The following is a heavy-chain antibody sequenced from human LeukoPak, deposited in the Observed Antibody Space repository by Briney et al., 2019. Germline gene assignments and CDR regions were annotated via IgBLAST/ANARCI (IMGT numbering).Heavy chain of an antibody. V-gene: IGHV4-31*03. CDR2: IYYSGST. CDR1: GGSISSGGYY. Sequence: SETLSLTCTVSGGSISSGGYYWSWIRQHPGKGLEWIGYIYYSGSTYYNPSLKSRVTISVDTSKNQFSLKLSSVTAADTAVYYCAAYMVRGVSNWFDPWGQGTLVTVSS. J-gene: IGHJ5*02. D-gene: IGHD3-10*01. CDR3: AAYMVRGVSNWFDP.